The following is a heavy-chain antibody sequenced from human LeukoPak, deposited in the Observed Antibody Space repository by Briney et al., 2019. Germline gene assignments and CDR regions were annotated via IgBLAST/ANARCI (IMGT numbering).Heavy chain of an antibody. J-gene: IGHJ5*02. Sequence: SETLSLTCTVSGGSVSSSSYYWGWIRQPPGKGLEWIGSIYYSGSTYYNPSLKSRVTISVDTSKNQFSLNLSSVTAADTAVYYCARGDGYNSRFDPWGQGTLVTVSS. V-gene: IGHV4-39*01. CDR1: GGSVSSSSYY. CDR3: ARGDGYNSRFDP. D-gene: IGHD5-24*01. CDR2: IYYSGST.